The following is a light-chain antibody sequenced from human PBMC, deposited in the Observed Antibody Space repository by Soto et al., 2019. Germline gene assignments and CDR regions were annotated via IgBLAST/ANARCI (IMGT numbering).Light chain of an antibody. CDR2: DAY. CDR1: QSFRGL. Sequence: EVVLTQSPVTLSLSPGERATVSCRASQSFRGLLAWYQQKPGQAPRLLIYDAYNRATGIPPRFSGSGSGTDFTLTISSLEPEDFAVYYCQQRSSWPPTFGQGTRLEIK. CDR3: QQRSSWPPT. J-gene: IGKJ5*01. V-gene: IGKV3-11*01.